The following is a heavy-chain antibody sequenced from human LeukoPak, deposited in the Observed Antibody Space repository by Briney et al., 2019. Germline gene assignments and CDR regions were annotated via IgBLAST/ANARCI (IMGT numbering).Heavy chain of an antibody. V-gene: IGHV3-7*01. J-gene: IGHJ4*02. CDR1: GFTFSSYW. CDR2: IKQDGSEK. CDR3: ARDFRPYYGSSGDY. Sequence: PGGSLRLSCAASGFTFSSYWMSWVRQAPGKGLEWVANIKQDGSEKYYVDSVKGRFTISRDNAKNSLYLQMNSLRAEDTAVYYCARDFRPYYGSSGDYWGQGTLVTVSS. D-gene: IGHD3-22*01.